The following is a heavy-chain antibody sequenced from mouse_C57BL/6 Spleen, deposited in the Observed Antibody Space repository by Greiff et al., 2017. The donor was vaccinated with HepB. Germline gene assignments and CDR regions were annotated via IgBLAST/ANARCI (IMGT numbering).Heavy chain of an antibody. CDR1: GYTFTSYW. CDR3: ARRGKTSWFAY. J-gene: IGHJ3*01. D-gene: IGHD2-1*01. V-gene: IGHV1-64*01. Sequence: VQLQQPGAELVKPGASVKLSCKASGYTFTSYWMHWVKQRPGQGLEWIGMIHPNSGSTNYNEKFKSKATLTVDKSSSTAYMQLSSLTSEDSAVYYCARRGKTSWFAYWGQGTLVTVSA. CDR2: IHPNSGST.